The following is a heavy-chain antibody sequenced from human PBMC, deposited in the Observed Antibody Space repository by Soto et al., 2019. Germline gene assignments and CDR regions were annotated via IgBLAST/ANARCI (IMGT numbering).Heavy chain of an antibody. J-gene: IGHJ6*02. CDR3: ARDLAGEEVVPAAMPDPYYYYYGMDV. D-gene: IGHD2-2*01. CDR2: IWYDGSNK. V-gene: IGHV3-33*01. Sequence: PGGSLRLSCAASGFTFSSYGMHWVRQAPGKGLEWVAVIWYDGSNKYYADSVKGRFTISRDNSKNTLYLQMNSLRAEDTAVYYCARDLAGEEVVPAAMPDPYYYYYGMDVWGQGTTVTVSS. CDR1: GFTFSSYG.